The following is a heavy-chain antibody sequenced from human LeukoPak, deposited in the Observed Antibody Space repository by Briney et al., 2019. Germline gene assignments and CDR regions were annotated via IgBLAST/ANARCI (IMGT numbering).Heavy chain of an antibody. CDR2: IYHSGST. Sequence: SQTLSLTCAVSGGSISSGGYSWSWIRQPPGKGLEWIGYIYHSGSTYYNPSLKSRVTISVDRSKNQFSLKLSSVTAADTAVYYCARGPSIYHGSYPLWYFDNWGQGTLVTVSS. CDR3: ARGPSIYHGSYPLWYFDN. J-gene: IGHJ4*02. V-gene: IGHV4-30-2*01. D-gene: IGHD1-26*01. CDR1: GGSISSGGYS.